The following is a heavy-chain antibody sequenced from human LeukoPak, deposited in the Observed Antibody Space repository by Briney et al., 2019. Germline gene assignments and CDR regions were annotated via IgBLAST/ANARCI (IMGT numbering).Heavy chain of an antibody. CDR2: IYYSGST. Sequence: SQTLSLTCNVSGGSISNDGHYWSWIRQHPGKGLEWLGYIYYSGSTYYNPSLKSRVTLSVDTSKSQFSLRLSSVTAADTAVYYCARDLTGDQFFDPWGQGTLVTVSS. CDR1: GGSISNDGHY. CDR3: ARDLTGDQFFDP. J-gene: IGHJ5*02. D-gene: IGHD7-27*01. V-gene: IGHV4-31*03.